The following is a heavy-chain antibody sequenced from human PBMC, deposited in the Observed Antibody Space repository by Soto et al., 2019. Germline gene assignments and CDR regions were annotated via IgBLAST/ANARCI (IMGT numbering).Heavy chain of an antibody. CDR3: TRNDFWSGYYKGYMDV. V-gene: IGHV4-39*01. CDR2: LYYSGSS. Sequence: SETLSLTCTVSGGSISSSSYYWGWIRQPPGKGLEWIGSLYYSGSSHYNPSLKSRVTISVDTSKNQFFLKLSSVTAADTAVYYCTRNDFWSGYYKGYMDVWGKGTTVTV. CDR1: GGSISSSSYY. D-gene: IGHD3-3*01. J-gene: IGHJ6*03.